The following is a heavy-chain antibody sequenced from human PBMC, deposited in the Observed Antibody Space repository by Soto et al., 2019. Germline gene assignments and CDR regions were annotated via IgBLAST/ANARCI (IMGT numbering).Heavy chain of an antibody. J-gene: IGHJ6*02. CDR2: ISGSGGSA. CDR3: ATSQSPAGYYYYSMNF. D-gene: IGHD2-2*01. Sequence: GGSLRLSCAASGFSLGSSGMSCVRQAPGKGLEWVSCISGSGGSAYYADSVKCRFTISRDNSKNTLYLQMRCLRAEDTAVYYSATSQSPAGYYYYSMNFWGQGTPVTVSS. V-gene: IGHV3-23*01. CDR1: GFSLGSSG.